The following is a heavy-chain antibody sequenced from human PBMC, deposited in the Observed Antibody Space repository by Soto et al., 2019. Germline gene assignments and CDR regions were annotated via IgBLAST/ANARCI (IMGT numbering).Heavy chain of an antibody. V-gene: IGHV3-74*01. CDR3: ARVPAAAPGTGPDY. J-gene: IGHJ4*02. CDR2: IRSDGNGK. CDR1: GFIFSDYW. Sequence: GGSLRLSCVGSGFIFSDYWMHWVRQAPGKGLVWVSRIRSDGNGKNYADSVEGRFSISRDNTKNTLYLQMNSLGAEDTGVYYCARVPAAAPGTGPDYWGQGTLVTVSS. D-gene: IGHD6-13*01.